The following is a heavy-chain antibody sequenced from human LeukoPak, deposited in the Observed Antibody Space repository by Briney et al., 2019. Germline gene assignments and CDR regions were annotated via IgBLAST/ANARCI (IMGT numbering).Heavy chain of an antibody. V-gene: IGHV3-7*01. J-gene: IGHJ4*02. CDR1: GFTFSDYY. CDR3: ARDSGSYRIFDY. CDR2: IKEDGSEK. Sequence: GGSLRLSCAASGFTFSDYYMSWIRQAPGKGLEWVANIKEDGSEKYYVDSVKGRFTISRDNAKDSLYLQMSSLRAEDTAVYYCARDSGSYRIFDYWGQGTLVTVSS. D-gene: IGHD1-26*01.